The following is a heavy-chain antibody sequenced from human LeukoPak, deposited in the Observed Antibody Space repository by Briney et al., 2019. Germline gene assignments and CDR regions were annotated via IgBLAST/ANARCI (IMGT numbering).Heavy chain of an antibody. CDR1: GGSISSNNW. J-gene: IGHJ4*02. D-gene: IGHD1-1*01. CDR2: VYHSGSP. Sequence: SGTLSLTCAVSGGSISSNNWWGWVRQPPGKGLEWIGEVYHSGSPNYNPSLKSRVTISVDKSRNHFSLNLSSVTAADTAVYYCARVNINNWHSCDYWGQGTLVTVSS. V-gene: IGHV4-4*02. CDR3: ARVNINNWHSCDY.